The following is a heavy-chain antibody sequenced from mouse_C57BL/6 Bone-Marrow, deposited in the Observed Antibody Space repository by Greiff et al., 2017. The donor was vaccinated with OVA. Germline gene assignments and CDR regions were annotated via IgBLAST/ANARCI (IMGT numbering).Heavy chain of an antibody. CDR1: GYTFTDYY. V-gene: IGHV1-76*01. D-gene: IGHD2-3*01. J-gene: IGHJ3*01. CDR2: IYPGSGNT. CDR3: AGGYYVDWFAY. Sequence: QVQLKESGAELVRPGASVKLSCKASGYTFTDYYINWVKQRPGQGLEWIARIYPGSGNTYYNEKFKGKATLTAEKSSSTAYMQLSSLTSEDSAVYFCAGGYYVDWFAYWGQGTLVTVSA.